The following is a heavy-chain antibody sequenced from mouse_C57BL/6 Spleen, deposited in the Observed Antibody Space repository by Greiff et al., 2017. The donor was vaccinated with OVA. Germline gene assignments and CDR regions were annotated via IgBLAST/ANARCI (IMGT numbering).Heavy chain of an antibody. CDR2: IYPGSGST. J-gene: IGHJ1*03. D-gene: IGHD2-4*01. CDR3: ARSRLRDWYFDV. Sequence: VQLQQPGAELVKPGASVKMSCKASGYTFTSYWITWVKQRPGQGLEWIGDIYPGSGSTNYNEKFKSKATLTVDTSSSTAYMQPSSLTSEDSAVYYCARSRLRDWYFDVWGTGTTVTVSS. V-gene: IGHV1-55*01. CDR1: GYTFTSYW.